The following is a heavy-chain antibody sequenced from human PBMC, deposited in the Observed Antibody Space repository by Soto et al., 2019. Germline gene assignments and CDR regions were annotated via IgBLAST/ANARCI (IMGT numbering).Heavy chain of an antibody. V-gene: IGHV3-30*18. CDR2: ISYDGTNK. Sequence: QVQLVESGGGEVQPGRSLTISCAASGFTFSTYGMHWVRQTPGKGLEWVAVISYDGTNKFYSDSVKGRFTISRDNFKNTLTLQMNSLRADDTAVYSCANDLQSYGDYDYYCYGMDVWGLGTRVTVA. J-gene: IGHJ6*02. D-gene: IGHD4-17*01. CDR3: ANDLQSYGDYDYYCYGMDV. CDR1: GFTFSTYG.